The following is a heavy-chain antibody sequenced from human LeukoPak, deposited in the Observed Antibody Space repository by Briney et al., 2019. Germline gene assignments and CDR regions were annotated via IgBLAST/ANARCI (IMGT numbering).Heavy chain of an antibody. CDR1: GFTFSSYW. Sequence: GGSLRLSCAASGFTFSSYWMSWVRQAPGKGLEWVANIKQDGSEKYYVDSVKGRFTISRDNAKNPLYLQMNSLRAEDTAVYYCARDRDYYGSGSYYGKGGMYNWFDPWGQGTLVTVSS. CDR3: ARDRDYYGSGSYYGKGGMYNWFDP. V-gene: IGHV3-7*01. D-gene: IGHD3-10*01. J-gene: IGHJ5*02. CDR2: IKQDGSEK.